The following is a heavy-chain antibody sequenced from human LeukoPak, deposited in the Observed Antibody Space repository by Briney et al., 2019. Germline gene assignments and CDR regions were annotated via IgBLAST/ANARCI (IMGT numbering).Heavy chain of an antibody. Sequence: GGSLRLSCAASGFTFSSYGMHWVRQAPGKGLEWVAFIRYDGSNKYYADSVKGRFTISRDNSKNTLYLQMNSLRAEDTAVYYCAKGSAYYYGSGSLFQHWGQGTLVTVSS. D-gene: IGHD3-10*01. J-gene: IGHJ1*01. CDR3: AKGSAYYYGSGSLFQH. CDR1: GFTFSSYG. V-gene: IGHV3-30*02. CDR2: IRYDGSNK.